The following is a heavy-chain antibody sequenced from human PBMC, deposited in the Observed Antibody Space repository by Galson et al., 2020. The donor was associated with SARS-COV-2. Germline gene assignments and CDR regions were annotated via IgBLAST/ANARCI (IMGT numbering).Heavy chain of an antibody. CDR1: GFTFESFW. CDR2: IKYDGSAK. CDR3: ATTGYGSGSYNY. D-gene: IGHD3-10*01. V-gene: IGHV3-7*01. J-gene: IGHJ4*02. Sequence: GGSLRLSCEASGFTFESFWMTWVRQAPGKGLEWVANIKYDGSAKYYVGSVKGRFTISRDNAKNSLYLQMSSLRAEDTAVYYCATTGYGSGSYNYWGQGTLVTVSS.